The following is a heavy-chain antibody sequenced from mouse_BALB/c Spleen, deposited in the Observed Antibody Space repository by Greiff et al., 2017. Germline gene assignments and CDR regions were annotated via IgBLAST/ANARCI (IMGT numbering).Heavy chain of an antibody. CDR1: GFSLSTSGMS. J-gene: IGHJ4*01. Sequence: QVTLKVSGPGILQPSQTLSLTCSFSGFSLSTSGMSVGWIRQPSGKGLEWLAHIWWNDDKYYNPALKSRLTISKDTSNNQVFLKIASVVTADTATYYCAQIAQYGKGAIYAMDYWGQGTSVTVSS. CDR2: IWWNDDK. V-gene: IGHV8-5*01. CDR3: AQIAQYGKGAIYAMDY. D-gene: IGHD2-10*02.